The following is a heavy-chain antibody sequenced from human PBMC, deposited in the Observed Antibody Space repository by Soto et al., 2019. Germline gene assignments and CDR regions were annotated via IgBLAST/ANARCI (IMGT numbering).Heavy chain of an antibody. CDR2: IWYDGSKI. D-gene: IGHD6-13*01. V-gene: IGHV3-33*01. J-gene: IGHJ6*01. CDR1: GVTFSSYG. Sequence: QVQLVQSGGGVVQPGGSLRLSCAASGVTFSSYGMHWVRQDPGKGLEWVAVIWYDGSKIYYADSVKGRFTISRDNSKSKLYLQMNTLRAADTAVYYCAIPLEQHQLGFGMDVWGQGSPVTVSS. CDR3: AIPLEQHQLGFGMDV.